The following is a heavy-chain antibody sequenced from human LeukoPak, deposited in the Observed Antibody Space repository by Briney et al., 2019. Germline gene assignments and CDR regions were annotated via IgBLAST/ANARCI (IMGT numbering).Heavy chain of an antibody. CDR1: GGSINSYY. V-gene: IGHV4-59*01. CDR3: ARRAAAVGTYYMDV. D-gene: IGHD6-13*01. Sequence: SSETLSLTCTVSGGSINSYYWNWIRQPPGKGLEWIGYIYYSGGTNYNPSLKSRVTIAVDTSKNQFSLKLSSVTAADTAVYYCARRAAAVGTYYMDVWGKGTTVTASS. CDR2: IYYSGGT. J-gene: IGHJ6*03.